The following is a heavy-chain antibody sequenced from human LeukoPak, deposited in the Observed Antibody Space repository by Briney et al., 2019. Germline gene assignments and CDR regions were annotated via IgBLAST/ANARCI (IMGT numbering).Heavy chain of an antibody. CDR2: VYYSGST. CDR3: ARVTSSGWYQDY. V-gene: IGHV4-59*01. D-gene: IGHD6-19*01. Sequence: PSETLSLTCAVYGGSFSSYYWSWIRQPPGKGLEWIGYVYYSGSTNYNPSLKSRVTISVDTSKNQFSLKLSSVAAADTAVYYCARVTSSGWYQDYWGQGTLVTVSS. CDR1: GGSFSSYY. J-gene: IGHJ4*02.